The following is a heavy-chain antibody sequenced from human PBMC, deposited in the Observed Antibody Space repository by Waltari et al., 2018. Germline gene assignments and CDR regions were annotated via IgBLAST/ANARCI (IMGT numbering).Heavy chain of an antibody. J-gene: IGHJ4*02. CDR2: IYSGGST. V-gene: IGHV3-53*01. CDR3: AREGYSYGYGYFDY. Sequence: EVQLVESGGGLIQPGGSLRLSCAASGFTVSSNYMSWFRQAPGKGLEWVSVIYSGGSTYYADSVKGRFTISRDNSKNTLYLQMNSLRAEDTAVYYCAREGYSYGYGYFDYWGQGTLVTVSS. CDR1: GFTVSSNY. D-gene: IGHD5-18*01.